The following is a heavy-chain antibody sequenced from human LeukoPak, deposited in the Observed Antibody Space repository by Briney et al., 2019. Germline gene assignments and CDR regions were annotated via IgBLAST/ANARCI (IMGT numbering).Heavy chain of an antibody. CDR2: IKQDGSEK. CDR3: ARDNPIHSYYYMDV. V-gene: IGHV3-7*01. J-gene: IGHJ6*03. CDR1: GFTFSSYW. Sequence: GGSLRLSCAASGFTFSSYWMSWVRQAPGKGLEWVANIKQDGSEKYYVDSVKGRFTISRDNAKNSLYLQMNSLRAEDTAVYYCARDNPIHSYYYMDVWGKGTTVTVSS.